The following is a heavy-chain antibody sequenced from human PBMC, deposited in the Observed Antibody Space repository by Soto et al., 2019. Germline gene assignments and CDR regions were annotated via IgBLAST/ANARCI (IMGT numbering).Heavy chain of an antibody. D-gene: IGHD7-27*01. CDR1: GGSVSSGSYY. CDR3: ARGPSGDKVDY. CDR2: IYYSVST. V-gene: IGHV4-30-4*08. Sequence: SETLSLTCTVSGGSVSSGSYYWSWIRQPPGKGLEWIGSIYYSVSTYSNPSLNGRLTISIDTSKNQFSLSLSSVTAADTAVYYCARGPSGDKVDYWGQGTLVTVSS. J-gene: IGHJ4*02.